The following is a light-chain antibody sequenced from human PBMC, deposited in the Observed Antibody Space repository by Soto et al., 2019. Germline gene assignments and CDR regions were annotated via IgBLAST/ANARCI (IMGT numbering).Light chain of an antibody. Sequence: QSALTQPPAASATPGQRVTISCSGSRSSIGSNSVNWYQQLPGTAPKLIIYKNNRRPSGVPDRFSGSKSGTSASLAISGLQSEDEADYYCAAWDDSLTVLFGGGTKLTVL. J-gene: IGLJ2*01. CDR2: KNN. CDR3: AAWDDSLTVL. V-gene: IGLV1-44*01. CDR1: RSSIGSNS.